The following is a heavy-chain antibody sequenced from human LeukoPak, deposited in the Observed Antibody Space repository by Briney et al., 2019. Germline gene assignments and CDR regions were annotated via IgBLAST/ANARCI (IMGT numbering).Heavy chain of an antibody. V-gene: IGHV4-59*08. CDR2: IYYSGST. Sequence: SETLSLTCGVSGGAITNYYWSWIRQPPGKGLEWIGYIYYSGSTNYNPSLKSRVTISVDTSKNQFSLKLSSVTAADTAVYYCARGAQILLSLDYWGQGTLVTVSS. J-gene: IGHJ4*02. D-gene: IGHD2/OR15-2a*01. CDR3: ARGAQILLSLDY. CDR1: GGAITNYY.